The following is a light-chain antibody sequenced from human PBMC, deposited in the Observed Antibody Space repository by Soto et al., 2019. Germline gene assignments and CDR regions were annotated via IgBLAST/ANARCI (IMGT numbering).Light chain of an antibody. CDR2: EVF. Sequence: SVPAKPHAARGTHGQTVTISCTGTKSNIGVYDFVSWYQHLPGKAPRLIIYEVFQRPSGVPDRFSGSKSGNTASLTVFGLQAADEADYFCKSYAGSNTYVFGSGTKVTVL. CDR1: KSNIGVYDF. V-gene: IGLV2-8*01. J-gene: IGLJ1*01. CDR3: KSYAGSNTYV.